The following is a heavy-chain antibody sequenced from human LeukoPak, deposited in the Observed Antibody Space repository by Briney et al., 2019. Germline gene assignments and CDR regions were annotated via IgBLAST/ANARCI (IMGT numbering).Heavy chain of an antibody. J-gene: IGHJ5*02. D-gene: IGHD2-2*01. CDR3: AKGHSVRYCSSTSCYALVA. CDR2: IYSGGST. V-gene: IGHV3-53*05. CDR1: GFTVSSNY. Sequence: GGSLRLSCAASGFTVSSNYMSWVRQAPGKGLEWVSVIYSGGSTYYADSVKGRFTISRDNSKNTLYLQMNSLRAEDTAVYYCAKGHSVRYCSSTSCYALVAWGQGTLVTVSS.